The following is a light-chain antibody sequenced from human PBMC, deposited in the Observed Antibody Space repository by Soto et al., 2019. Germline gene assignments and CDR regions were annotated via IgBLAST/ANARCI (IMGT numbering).Light chain of an antibody. Sequence: QSVLTQPPSVSGAPGRGVIISCTGSISNIGAGYDVHWYQQLPGTAPRLLIYGSSNRPSGVPDRFSGSKSGTSASLAITGLQADDEADYYCQSYDSSLSGSVFGGGTKLTVL. CDR2: GSS. J-gene: IGLJ2*01. CDR1: ISNIGAGYD. V-gene: IGLV1-40*01. CDR3: QSYDSSLSGSV.